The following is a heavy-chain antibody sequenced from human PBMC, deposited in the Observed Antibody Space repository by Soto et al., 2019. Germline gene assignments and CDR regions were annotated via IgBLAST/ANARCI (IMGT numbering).Heavy chain of an antibody. V-gene: IGHV3-23*01. Sequence: PGGSLRLSCAASGFTFSSYAMSWVRQAPGKGLEWVSALSGSGGSTYYADSVKGRFTISRDNSKNTLYLNMNGLRAEDTAVYYCAKGGNFYFYYMDVWGKGTTVTVSS. CDR2: LSGSGGST. CDR3: AKGGNFYFYYMDV. D-gene: IGHD3-10*01. CDR1: GFTFSSYA. J-gene: IGHJ6*03.